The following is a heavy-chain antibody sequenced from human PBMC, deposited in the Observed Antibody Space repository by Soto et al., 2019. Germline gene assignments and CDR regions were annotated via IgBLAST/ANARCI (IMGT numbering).Heavy chain of an antibody. V-gene: IGHV3-74*01. CDR1: GFTFSSYW. Sequence: GGSLRLSRAASGFTFSSYWMRWVRQDPWKGLEWVSAIKSGGSSTYYADSVKGRFTISRDNSKNTLYLQMNSLRAEDTAVYYCARRGSGSYYDYWGQGTLVTVSS. CDR2: IKSGGSST. J-gene: IGHJ4*02. CDR3: ARRGSGSYYDY. D-gene: IGHD1-26*01.